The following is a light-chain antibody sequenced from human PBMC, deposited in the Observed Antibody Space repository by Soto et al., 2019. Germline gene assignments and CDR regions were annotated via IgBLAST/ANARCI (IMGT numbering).Light chain of an antibody. V-gene: IGKV3-20*01. CDR3: QQYGSSGT. J-gene: IGKJ1*01. Sequence: IGITQSPATLSVSKGEGATLSCRASQSVSTNLAWYQQKPGQAPRLLIDGASSRATGIPDRFSGSGSGTDFTLTISRLEPEDFAVYYCQQYGSSGTFGQGTKVDIK. CDR1: QSVSTN. CDR2: GAS.